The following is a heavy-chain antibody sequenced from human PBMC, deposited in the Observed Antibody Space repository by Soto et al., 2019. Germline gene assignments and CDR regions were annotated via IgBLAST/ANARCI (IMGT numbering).Heavy chain of an antibody. CDR1: GFTFSSYG. J-gene: IGHJ4*02. CDR2: ISYDGSSK. Sequence: PGGSLRLSCAASGFTFSSYGMHWVRQAPGKGLEWVAVISYDGSSKYYADSVKGRFTISRDNSKNTLYLQMNSLRAEDTAVYYCAKPQYSSSWYNYFDYWGQGTLVTVSS. CDR3: AKPQYSSSWYNYFDY. D-gene: IGHD6-13*01. V-gene: IGHV3-30*18.